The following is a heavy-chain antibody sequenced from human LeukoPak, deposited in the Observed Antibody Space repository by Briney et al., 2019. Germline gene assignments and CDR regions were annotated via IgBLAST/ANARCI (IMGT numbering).Heavy chain of an antibody. Sequence: ASVKVSCKASGYTFTSYGISWVRQAPGQGLEWMGWISAYNGNTNYAQKLQGRVTMTTDASTSTAYMELRSLRSDDTAVYYCARSLLLWFGELFSYMDVWGKGTTVTVSS. CDR3: ARSLLLWFGELFSYMDV. D-gene: IGHD3-10*01. J-gene: IGHJ6*03. CDR1: GYTFTSYG. CDR2: ISAYNGNT. V-gene: IGHV1-18*01.